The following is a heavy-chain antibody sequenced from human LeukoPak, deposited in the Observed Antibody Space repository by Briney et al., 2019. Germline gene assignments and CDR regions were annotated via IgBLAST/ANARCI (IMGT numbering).Heavy chain of an antibody. Sequence: TGGSLRLSCAASGLTFSSHAMSWVRQPPGKGLEWIGEIYHSGNTNYNPSLKSRVTISIDKSKNQFSLKLSSVTAADTAIYYCAREYGSSHSFDPWGQGTLVTVSS. CDR1: GLTFSSHAM. D-gene: IGHD6-13*01. CDR2: IYHSGNT. CDR3: AREYGSSHSFDP. V-gene: IGHV4/OR15-8*02. J-gene: IGHJ5*02.